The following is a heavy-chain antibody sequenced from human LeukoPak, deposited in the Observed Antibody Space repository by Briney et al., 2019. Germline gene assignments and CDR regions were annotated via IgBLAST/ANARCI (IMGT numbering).Heavy chain of an antibody. J-gene: IGHJ5*02. D-gene: IGHD2-2*02. V-gene: IGHV4-61*02. Sequence: PSQTLSLTCTVSGDSISSGSYYWSWIRQPAGKGLEWIGRIYTSGSTNYNPSLKSRVTISVNTSKNQFSLKLSSVTAADTAVYYCARDSLRYCSSTSCYISSFDPWGQGTLVTVSS. CDR2: IYTSGST. CDR3: ARDSLRYCSSTSCYISSFDP. CDR1: GDSISSGSYY.